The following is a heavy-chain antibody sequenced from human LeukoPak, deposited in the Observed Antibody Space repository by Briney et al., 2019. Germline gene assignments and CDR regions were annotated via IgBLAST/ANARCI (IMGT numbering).Heavy chain of an antibody. CDR3: VRDRGEFSYSHDY. V-gene: IGHV4-4*07. Sequence: SETLSLTCTVSGDSISSYYWTWIRQPAGKGLEWIGRIYASGTTNYNPSLKSRVTMSVDTSKNQLSLKVSSVTAADTAVYYCVRDRGEFSYSHDYWGQGTLVTVSS. CDR1: GDSISSYY. CDR2: IYASGTT. J-gene: IGHJ4*02. D-gene: IGHD1-26*01.